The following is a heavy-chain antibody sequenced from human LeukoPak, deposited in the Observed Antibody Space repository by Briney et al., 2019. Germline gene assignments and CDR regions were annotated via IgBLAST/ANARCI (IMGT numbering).Heavy chain of an antibody. CDR3: ASSKVATIPRRKFDY. CDR1: GGSFSGYY. CDR2: INHSGST. D-gene: IGHD5-12*01. Sequence: SETLSLTCAVYGGSFSGYYWSWIRQPPGKGLEWIGEINHSGSTNYNPSLKSRVTISVDTSKSQFSLKLSSVTAADTAVYYCASSKVATIPRRKFDYWGQGTLVTVSS. V-gene: IGHV4-34*01. J-gene: IGHJ4*02.